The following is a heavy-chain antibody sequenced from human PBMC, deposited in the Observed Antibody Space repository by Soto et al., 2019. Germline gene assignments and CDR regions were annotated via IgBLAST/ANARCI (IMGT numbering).Heavy chain of an antibody. CDR2: ISGSGGLI. D-gene: IGHD3-10*01. CDR1: GFVFRTYA. CDR3: VNARGSGIHTAYYFDY. J-gene: IGHJ4*02. Sequence: EVQLLESGGGLVQPGGSLRLSCAASGFVFRTYAMRWVRQAPGKGLEGVAAISGSGGLIHYAASVKGRITISRDNNKKTVLLKMNSLRDDDTATYSCVNARGSGIHTAYYFDYWGQGTLVAVSS. V-gene: IGHV3-23*01.